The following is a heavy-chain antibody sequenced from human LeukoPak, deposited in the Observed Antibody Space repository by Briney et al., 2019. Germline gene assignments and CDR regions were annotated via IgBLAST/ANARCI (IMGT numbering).Heavy chain of an antibody. CDR1: GYTFTGYY. J-gene: IGHJ4*02. V-gene: IGHV1-2*02. CDR2: INPNSGGT. D-gene: IGHD4-17*01. Sequence: GASVKVSCKASGYTFTGYYMHWVRQAPGQGLEGMGWINPNSGGTNYAQKFQGRVTMTRDTSISTAYMELSRLRSDDTAVYYCVSKRGYGDYGVSPFDYWGQGTLVTVSS. CDR3: VSKRGYGDYGVSPFDY.